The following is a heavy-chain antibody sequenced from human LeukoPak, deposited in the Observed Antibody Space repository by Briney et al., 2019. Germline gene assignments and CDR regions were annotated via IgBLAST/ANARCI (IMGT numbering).Heavy chain of an antibody. J-gene: IGHJ4*02. CDR1: GYTFNHHG. V-gene: IGHV1-18*01. D-gene: IGHD5-24*01. Sequence: GASVTVSCTASGYTFNHHGISWVRQAPGQGLEWMGWISCYNGDTNYAQKFQGRVTMSTATSTSTAYMELTGLRSDDTAVYYCMRVPTITSGRYAYFDYWGQGTLVTVSS. CDR3: MRVPTITSGRYAYFDY. CDR2: ISCYNGDT.